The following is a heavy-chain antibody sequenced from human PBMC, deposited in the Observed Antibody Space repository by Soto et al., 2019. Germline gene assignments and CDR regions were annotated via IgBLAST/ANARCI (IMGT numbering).Heavy chain of an antibody. D-gene: IGHD6-19*01. Sequence: SVKVSCKASGFTFTSSAVQWVRQARGQRLEWIGWIVVGSGNTNYAQKFQERVTITRDMSTSTAYMELSSLRSEDTAVYYCAADPANSSGWYEGFYWGQGTLVTVSS. CDR3: AADPANSSGWYEGFY. J-gene: IGHJ4*02. CDR2: IVVGSGNT. V-gene: IGHV1-58*01. CDR1: GFTFTSSA.